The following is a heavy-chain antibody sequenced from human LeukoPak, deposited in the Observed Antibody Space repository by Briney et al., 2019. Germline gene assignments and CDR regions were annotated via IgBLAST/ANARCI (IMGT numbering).Heavy chain of an antibody. CDR1: GYTFSSYG. CDR2: ISAYNGNT. J-gene: IGHJ4*02. CDR3: ASNEWELPLPLDY. D-gene: IGHD1-26*01. Sequence: ASVKVSCKASGYTFSSYGISWVRQAPGQGPEWMGWISAYNGNTHYAQKLQGRVTMTTDTSTSTAYMELSSLRSEDTAVYYCASNEWELPLPLDYWGQGTLVTVSS. V-gene: IGHV1-18*01.